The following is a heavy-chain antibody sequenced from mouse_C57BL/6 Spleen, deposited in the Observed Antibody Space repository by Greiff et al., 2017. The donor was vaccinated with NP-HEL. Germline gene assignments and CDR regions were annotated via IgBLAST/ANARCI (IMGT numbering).Heavy chain of an antibody. CDR3: PSLYYYGSGFDS. D-gene: IGHD1-1*01. Sequence: QVQLKQPGAELVRPGSSVKLSCKASGYTFTSYWMHWVKQRPIQGLEWIGNIDPSDSETHYNQKFKDKATLTVDKSSSTAYMQLSSLTSEDSAVSSFPSLYYYGSGFDSCRQGPTLTVSS. V-gene: IGHV1-52*01. J-gene: IGHJ2*01. CDR2: IDPSDSET. CDR1: GYTFTSYW.